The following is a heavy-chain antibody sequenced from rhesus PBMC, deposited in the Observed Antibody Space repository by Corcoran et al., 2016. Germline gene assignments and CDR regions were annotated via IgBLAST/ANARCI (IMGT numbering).Heavy chain of an antibody. CDR3: AGGTEVTFDY. V-gene: IGHV4-165*01. CDR2: ISGSSGST. D-gene: IGHD3-34*01. CDR1: GGSFSGYY. Sequence: QVQLQESGPGLVKPSETLSLTCAVSGGSFSGYYWGWIRQPPGKGLEWIGYISGSSGSTDYNPSLKSRVTISTDTSKNQFSLKLSSVTAADTAVYYCAGGTEVTFDYWGQGVLVTVSS. J-gene: IGHJ4*01.